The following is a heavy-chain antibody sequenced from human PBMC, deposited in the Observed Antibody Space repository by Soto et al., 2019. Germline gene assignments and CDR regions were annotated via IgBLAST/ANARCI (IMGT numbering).Heavy chain of an antibody. CDR3: ARDHPTISWSVGMDV. D-gene: IGHD3-9*01. V-gene: IGHV4-38-2*02. J-gene: IGHJ6*02. CDR2: IYHSGSA. Sequence: SETLSLTCAVSGYSISSGYYWGWIRQPPGKGLEWIGSIYHSGSAYYNPSLKSRVTISVDTSKNQFSLKLSSVTAADTAVYYCARDHPTISWSVGMDVWGQGTTVTVSS. CDR1: GYSISSGYY.